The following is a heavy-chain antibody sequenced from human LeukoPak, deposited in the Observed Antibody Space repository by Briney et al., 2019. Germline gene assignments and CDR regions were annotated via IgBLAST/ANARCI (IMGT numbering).Heavy chain of an antibody. D-gene: IGHD6-6*01. Sequence: ASVKVSCKASGYTFTSYYMHWVRQAPGQGLEWMVIINPSGGSTSYAQKFQGRVTMTRDTSTSTVYMELSSLRSEDTAVYYCATYRRYSSSSLSYFDYWGQGTLVTVSS. CDR2: INPSGGST. V-gene: IGHV1-46*01. CDR1: GYTFTSYY. CDR3: ATYRRYSSSSLSYFDY. J-gene: IGHJ4*02.